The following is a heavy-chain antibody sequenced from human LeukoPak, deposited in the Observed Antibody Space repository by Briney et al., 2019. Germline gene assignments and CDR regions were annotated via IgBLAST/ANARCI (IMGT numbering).Heavy chain of an antibody. CDR2: ISYDGSNK. Sequence: GRPLRLSCAASGFTFSSYAMHWVRQAPGKGLEWVAVISYDGSNKDYADSVKSRFTISRDNSKNTLYLQMNSLRDEDTAVYYCARGGILTTTIQIPPTDYWGQGTLVNVSS. CDR3: ARGGILTTTIQIPPTDY. CDR1: GFTFSSYA. D-gene: IGHD2/OR15-2a*01. J-gene: IGHJ4*02. V-gene: IGHV3-30-3*01.